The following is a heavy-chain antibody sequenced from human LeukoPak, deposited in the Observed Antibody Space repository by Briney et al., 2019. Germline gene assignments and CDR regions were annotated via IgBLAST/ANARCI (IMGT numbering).Heavy chain of an antibody. CDR3: ARKRTMGATPDAFDI. V-gene: IGHV3-21*01. CDR2: ISSSSSYI. Sequence: GGSLRLSCAASGFTFSSYSMNWVRQAPGKGLEWVSSISSSSSYIYYADSVKGRFTISRDNAKNSLYLQMNSLRAEDTAVYYCARKRTMGATPDAFDIWGQGTMVTVSS. J-gene: IGHJ3*02. D-gene: IGHD1-26*01. CDR1: GFTFSSYS.